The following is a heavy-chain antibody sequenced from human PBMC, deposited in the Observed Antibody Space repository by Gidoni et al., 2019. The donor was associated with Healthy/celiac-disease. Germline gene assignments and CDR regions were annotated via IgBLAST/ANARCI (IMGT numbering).Heavy chain of an antibody. V-gene: IGHV3-33*01. CDR2: IWYDGSNK. CDR1: GFPFSSYG. Sequence: QVQLVESGGGVVQPGRSLRLSCAASGFPFSSYGMHWVRQAPGKGLELVAFIWYDGSNKYYADSVKGRFTISRDNSKNTLYLQMNSLRAEDTAVYYCARENIVVVVAATVRWFDPWGQGTLVTVSS. CDR3: ARENIVVVVAATVRWFDP. D-gene: IGHD2-15*01. J-gene: IGHJ5*02.